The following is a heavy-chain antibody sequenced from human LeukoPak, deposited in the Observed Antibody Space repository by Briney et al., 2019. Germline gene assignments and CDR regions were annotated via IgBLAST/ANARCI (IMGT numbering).Heavy chain of an antibody. D-gene: IGHD6-19*01. J-gene: IGHJ6*04. CDR3: ASSGWDPPGYGMDV. CDR1: GGSISSYY. Sequence: SETLSLTCTVSGGSISSYYWSWIRQPPGKGLEWIGYIYYSGSTNYNPSLKSRVIISVDTSKNQFSLKLSSVTAADTAVYYCASSGWDPPGYGMDVWGKGTTVTVSS. V-gene: IGHV4-59*01. CDR2: IYYSGST.